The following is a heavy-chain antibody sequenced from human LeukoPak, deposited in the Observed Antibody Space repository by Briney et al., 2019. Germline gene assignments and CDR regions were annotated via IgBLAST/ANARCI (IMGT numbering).Heavy chain of an antibody. CDR1: GFTFSSYS. Sequence: GGSLRLSCAASGFTFSSYSMNWVRQAPGKGLEWVAVISYDGSNKYYADSVKGRFTISRDNSKNTPYLQMNSLRAEDTAVYYCAKDRETTVTTPSDYWGQGTLVTVSS. CDR3: AKDRETTVTTPSDY. D-gene: IGHD4-17*01. V-gene: IGHV3-30*18. J-gene: IGHJ4*02. CDR2: ISYDGSNK.